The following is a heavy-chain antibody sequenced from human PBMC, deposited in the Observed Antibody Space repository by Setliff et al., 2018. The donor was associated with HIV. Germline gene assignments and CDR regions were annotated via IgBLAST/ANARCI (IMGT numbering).Heavy chain of an antibody. V-gene: IGHV7-4-1*02. CDR1: GYTFTSYA. J-gene: IGHJ6*02. CDR2: IHTNTGDP. D-gene: IGHD1-26*01. Sequence: ASVKVSCKASGYTFTSYAVNWVRQAPGQGLEWVGWIHTNTGDPTYAQGFTGRFVFSFDTFVSTAYLQISGLKAEDTAVYYCATRGEQLYFYGMDVWGQGTTVTVSS. CDR3: ATRGEQLYFYGMDV.